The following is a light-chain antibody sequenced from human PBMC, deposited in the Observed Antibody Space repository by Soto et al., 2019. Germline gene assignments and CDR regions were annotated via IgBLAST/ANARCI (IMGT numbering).Light chain of an antibody. J-gene: IGKJ2*01. CDR3: QQYNSYTYT. CDR1: QSISIW. CDR2: DAS. V-gene: IGKV1-5*01. Sequence: DIPMTQSPSTLSASVGDRATITCRASQSISIWLAWYQQKPGKAPKVLIYDASSLESGVPSRFSRSGSGTEFTLTVSSLQTDDFATDYCQQYNSYTYTFSQGTKLEIK.